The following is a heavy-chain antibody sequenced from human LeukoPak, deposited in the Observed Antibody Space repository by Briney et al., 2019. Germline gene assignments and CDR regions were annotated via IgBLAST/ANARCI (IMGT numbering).Heavy chain of an antibody. CDR2: IYHSGST. CDR1: GVSISSGSYY. V-gene: IGHV4-39*01. J-gene: IGHJ3*02. D-gene: IGHD3-16*02. Sequence: SQTLSLTCTVSGVSISSGSYYWGWTRQPPGQGLEWIGCIYHSGSTYYHPSLKRRVTISVDTSKNQFSLKLSSVTAADTAVYYCARHVYVWGSYRYLDAFDIWGQGTMVTVSS. CDR3: ARHVYVWGSYRYLDAFDI.